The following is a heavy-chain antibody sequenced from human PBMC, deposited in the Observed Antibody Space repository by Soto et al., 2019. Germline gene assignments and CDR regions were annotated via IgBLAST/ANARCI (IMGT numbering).Heavy chain of an antibody. V-gene: IGHV4-39*01. J-gene: IGHJ5*02. CDR2: IYYSGTS. CDR3: ARLLFHSPTTIEIDP. D-gene: IGHD1-1*01. CDR1: GGSISDDTYY. Sequence: SETLSLTCTVSGGSISDDTYYWGWIRQPPGKGLEWIGSIYYSGTSSYNPSLKSRVTMSVDTSKKQLSLRLSSVTAADTAVYYCARLLFHSPTTIEIDPLGQETVLTISS.